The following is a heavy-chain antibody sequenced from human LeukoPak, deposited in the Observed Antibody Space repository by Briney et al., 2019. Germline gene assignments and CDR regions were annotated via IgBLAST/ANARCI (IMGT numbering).Heavy chain of an antibody. CDR1: GYSFTNHW. V-gene: IGHV5-51*01. Sequence: GESLKISCQGSGYSFTNHWIGWVRQMPGKGLEWMGIIYPGDSDTRYSPSFQGQVTISADKSISTAYLQWSSLKASDTAMYYCARRGAAAGQYNWFDPWGQGTLVTVSS. D-gene: IGHD6-13*01. CDR3: ARRGAAAGQYNWFDP. J-gene: IGHJ5*02. CDR2: IYPGDSDT.